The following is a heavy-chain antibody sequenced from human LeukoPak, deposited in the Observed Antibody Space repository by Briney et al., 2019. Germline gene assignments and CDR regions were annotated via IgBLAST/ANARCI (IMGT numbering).Heavy chain of an antibody. J-gene: IGHJ4*02. CDR3: AKQYGVSYLDY. Sequence: SVRGRFIISRDDSKNTLYLQMDSLRAEDTAFYYCAKQYGVSYLDYWGQGTLVTVSS. V-gene: IGHV3-30*02. D-gene: IGHD4-17*01.